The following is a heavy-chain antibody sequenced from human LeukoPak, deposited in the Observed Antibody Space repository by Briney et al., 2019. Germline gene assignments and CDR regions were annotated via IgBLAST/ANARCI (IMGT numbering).Heavy chain of an antibody. D-gene: IGHD5-24*01. CDR1: GGSISSSSYF. Sequence: SETLSLTCTVSGGSISSSSYFWGWIRQPPGKGLEWIGSIYYSGSTYDNPSLKSRVTISVDTSKNHFSLKLSSVTPADTPVYYCARPIHGYNSPFDYWGQGTLVTVSS. J-gene: IGHJ4*02. CDR2: IYYSGST. CDR3: ARPIHGYNSPFDY. V-gene: IGHV4-39*02.